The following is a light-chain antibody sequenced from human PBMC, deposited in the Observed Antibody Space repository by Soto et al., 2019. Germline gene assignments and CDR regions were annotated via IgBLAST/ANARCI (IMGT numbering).Light chain of an antibody. V-gene: IGKV3-15*01. CDR1: QGIKDY. Sequence: EIVMTQSPATLSVSPGERATLSCRASQGIKDYVAWFQQKPGQAPRLLIYGASTRATAIPARFSGSGSGTEFTLSISSLQSEDFAVYYCQQYNNWPRTLGQGTKVDIK. CDR2: GAS. J-gene: IGKJ1*01. CDR3: QQYNNWPRT.